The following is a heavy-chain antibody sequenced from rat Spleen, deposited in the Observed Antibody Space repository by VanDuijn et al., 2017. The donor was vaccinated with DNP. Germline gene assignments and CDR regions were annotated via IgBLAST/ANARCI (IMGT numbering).Heavy chain of an antibody. J-gene: IGHJ3*01. V-gene: IGHV5-7*01. D-gene: IGHD1-12*03. Sequence: EVQLVESGGGLVQPGRSMKLSCAASAFTFSNYDMAWVRQAPKKGLEWVATITSDGSSPYYRDSVKGRFTVSRDNAKSTLYLQMDSLMSEDTDTYSCTTDTSMVPFTYWGQGTLVTVSS. CDR3: TTDTSMVPFTY. CDR1: AFTFSNYD. CDR2: ITSDGSSP.